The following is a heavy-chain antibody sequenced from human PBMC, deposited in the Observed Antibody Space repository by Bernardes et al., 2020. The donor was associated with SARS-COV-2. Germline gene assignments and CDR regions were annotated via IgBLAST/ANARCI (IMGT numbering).Heavy chain of an antibody. CDR3: ATDDPAGAVFGVVIYALHI. J-gene: IGHJ3*02. V-gene: IGHV1-2*02. Sequence: ASVKVSCKASGYTFTGYYMHWVRQAPGQGLEWMGWINPNSGGTNYAQKFQGRVTMTEDTSTDTAYMELRNLRSEDTAVYYCATDDPAGAVFGVVIYALHIWGQGTMVTVSS. CDR2: INPNSGGT. CDR1: GYTFTGYY. D-gene: IGHD3-3*01.